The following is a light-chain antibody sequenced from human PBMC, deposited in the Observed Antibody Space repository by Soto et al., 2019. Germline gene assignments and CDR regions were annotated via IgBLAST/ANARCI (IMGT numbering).Light chain of an antibody. Sequence: EIVLTQSPGTLYLSPGERATLSCRASQSVSSNYLAWYQQKRGQAPRLLIYAASARATGIPDRFSGSGSGTEFTLTISSLQPDDFAIYYCQQYKNYYPTFGQGTRVEIK. CDR3: QQYKNYYPT. CDR1: QSVSSNY. J-gene: IGKJ1*01. CDR2: AAS. V-gene: IGKV3-20*01.